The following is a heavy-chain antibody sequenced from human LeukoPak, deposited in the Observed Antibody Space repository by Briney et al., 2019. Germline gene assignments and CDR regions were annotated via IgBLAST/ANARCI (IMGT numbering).Heavy chain of an antibody. CDR2: ISSSGSTI. V-gene: IGHV3-11*01. CDR1: GFTFSDYY. D-gene: IGHD6-13*01. Sequence: GGSLRLSCSASGFTFSDYYMSWIRQAPGKGLEWVSYISSSGSTIHYADSVKGRFTITRDNAKNSLYLQMNSLRAEDTAVYYCARPNVYSSSWYYFDYWGQGTLVTVSS. J-gene: IGHJ4*02. CDR3: ARPNVYSSSWYYFDY.